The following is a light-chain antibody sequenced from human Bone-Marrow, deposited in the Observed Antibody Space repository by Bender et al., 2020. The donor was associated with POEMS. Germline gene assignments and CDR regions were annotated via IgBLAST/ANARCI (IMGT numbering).Light chain of an antibody. V-gene: IGLV1-44*01. Sequence: QSVLTQPPSASGTPGQRVTISCSGGSSNIGAHAVNWYQHLPGTAPKLLIYSSHRRPSEVPDRFSGSRSGTSASLAISGLQSEDEAEYYCEVWEDRRNGWVFGGGTKLTVL. CDR2: SSH. J-gene: IGLJ3*02. CDR1: SSNIGAHA. CDR3: EVWEDRRNGWV.